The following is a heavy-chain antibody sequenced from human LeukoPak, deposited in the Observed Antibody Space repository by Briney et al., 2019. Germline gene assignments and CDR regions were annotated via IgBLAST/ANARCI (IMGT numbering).Heavy chain of an antibody. CDR2: IYFGGST. V-gene: IGHV4-39*01. CDR1: GGSINNRNYY. D-gene: IGHD2/OR15-2a*01. J-gene: IGHJ4*02. CDR3: ARVPVYFGKGYFDS. Sequence: PSETLSLTCSVSGGSINNRNYYWGWVRQPPGKGLEWIGHIYFGGSTFYNPALKSRLTMSIDTSKDQFSLNINSLGAADTAVYYCARVPVYFGKGYFDSWGRGTLVTVSS.